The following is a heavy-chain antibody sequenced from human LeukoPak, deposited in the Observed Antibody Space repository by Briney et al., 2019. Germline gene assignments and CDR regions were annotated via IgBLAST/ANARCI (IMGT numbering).Heavy chain of an antibody. V-gene: IGHV4-39*01. CDR2: IYYSGST. D-gene: IGHD5-18*01. CDR3: ARPSSYSYGYNY. J-gene: IGHJ4*02. Sequence: SETLSLTCTVSGGSISSSSYYWGWIRQPPGKGLEWIGSIYYSGSTYYNPPLKSRVTISVDTSKNQFSLKLSSVTAADTAVYYCARPSSYSYGYNYWGQGTLVTVSS. CDR1: GGSISSSSYY.